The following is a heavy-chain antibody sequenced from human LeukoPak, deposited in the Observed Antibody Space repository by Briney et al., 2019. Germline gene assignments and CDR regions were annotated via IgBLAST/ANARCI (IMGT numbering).Heavy chain of an antibody. J-gene: IGHJ6*02. D-gene: IGHD3-10*01. CDR2: ISSSSSTI. Sequence: GGSLRLSCAASGFTFSSYAMHWVRQAPGKGLEWVSYISSSSSTIYYADSVKGRFTISRDNAKNSLYLQMNSLRDEDTAVYYCARDLRLWFGDVYGMDVWGQGTTVTVSS. CDR3: ARDLRLWFGDVYGMDV. V-gene: IGHV3-48*02. CDR1: GFTFSSYA.